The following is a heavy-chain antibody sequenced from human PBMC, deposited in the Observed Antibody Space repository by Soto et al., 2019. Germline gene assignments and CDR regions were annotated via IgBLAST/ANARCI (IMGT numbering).Heavy chain of an antibody. Sequence: SETLSLTCSVSGDSSSSDYWSWIRQPPGKGLEWIGYIYYSGGTYYNPSLKSRVTISMDRSKRQVSLKLTSVSAADTAVYYCARDKITGLFDYWGQGTLVTVSS. J-gene: IGHJ4*02. CDR3: ARDKITGLFDY. CDR2: IYYSGGT. D-gene: IGHD2-8*02. V-gene: IGHV4-59*12. CDR1: GDSSSSDY.